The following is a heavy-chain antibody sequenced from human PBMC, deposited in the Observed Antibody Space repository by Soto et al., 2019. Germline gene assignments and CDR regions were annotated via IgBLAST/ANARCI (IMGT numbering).Heavy chain of an antibody. CDR3: ARGRHYYDSSGYSYYFDY. D-gene: IGHD3-22*01. CDR2: IYYSGST. V-gene: IGHV4-59*01. Sequence: PSETLSLACTVSGGSIGSYYWSWIRQPPGKGLEWIGYIYYSGSTNYNPSLKSRVTISVDTSKNQFSLKLSSVTAADTAVYYCARGRHYYDSSGYSYYFDYWGQGTLVTVSS. CDR1: GGSIGSYY. J-gene: IGHJ4*02.